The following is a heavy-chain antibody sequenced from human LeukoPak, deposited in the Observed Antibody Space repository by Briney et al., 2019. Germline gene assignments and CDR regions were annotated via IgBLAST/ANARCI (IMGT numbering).Heavy chain of an antibody. V-gene: IGHV1-46*01. D-gene: IGHD6-19*01. Sequence: GASVKVSCKPSGYTLTSYYMHWVRQAPGEGRGWMGIINPSGGGTSYAQTFKGGVTMTRDTSTSTVYMVLSSLRSDAAAVYYCARGLSWSSGGRPYGYFDIWGRGTLVTVSS. CDR2: INPSGGGT. J-gene: IGHJ2*01. CDR3: ARGLSWSSGGRPYGYFDI. CDR1: GYTLTSYY.